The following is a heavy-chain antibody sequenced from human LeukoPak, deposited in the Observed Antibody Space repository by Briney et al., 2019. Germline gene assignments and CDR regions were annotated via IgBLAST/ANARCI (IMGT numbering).Heavy chain of an antibody. V-gene: IGHV3-20*04. D-gene: IGHD3-22*01. CDR1: GFTFDDYG. J-gene: IGHJ6*03. CDR2: INWNGGST. Sequence: GGSLRLSCAASGFTFDDYGMSWVRQAPGKGLEWVSGINWNGGSTGYADSVKGRFTISRDNAKNSLYLQMNSLRAEDTALYYCARGLNYYDSSGSVAYYYYYYMDVWGKGTTVTVSS. CDR3: ARGLNYYDSSGSVAYYYYYYMDV.